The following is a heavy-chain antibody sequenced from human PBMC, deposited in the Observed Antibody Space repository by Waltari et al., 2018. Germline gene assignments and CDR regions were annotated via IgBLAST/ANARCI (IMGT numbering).Heavy chain of an antibody. CDR3: ARHSVVVVAAAWFDP. CDR1: GFTFSSYS. V-gene: IGHV3-21*01. CDR2: ISSSSSYR. D-gene: IGHD2-15*01. Sequence: EVQLVESGGGLVKPGGSLRLSCAASGFTFSSYSMNWVRQAPGKGLEWVSSISSSSSYRYYADSVKGRFTISRDNAKNSLYLQMNSLRAEDTAVYYCARHSVVVVAAAWFDPWGQGTLVTVSS. J-gene: IGHJ5*02.